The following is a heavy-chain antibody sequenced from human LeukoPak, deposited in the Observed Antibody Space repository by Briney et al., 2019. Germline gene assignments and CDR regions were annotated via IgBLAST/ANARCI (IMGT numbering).Heavy chain of an antibody. CDR2: IYYSGST. D-gene: IGHD6-13*01. CDR1: GGSISTTTYY. V-gene: IGHV4-39*07. CDR3: ARFNMWGAAAHFDY. Sequence: SETLSLTCTVSGGSISTTTYYWGWIRQPPGKGLEWIGSIYYSGSTNYNPSLESRVTISADTSKNQFSLKLSSVTAADTAVYYCARFNMWGAAAHFDYWGQGTLVTVSS. J-gene: IGHJ4*02.